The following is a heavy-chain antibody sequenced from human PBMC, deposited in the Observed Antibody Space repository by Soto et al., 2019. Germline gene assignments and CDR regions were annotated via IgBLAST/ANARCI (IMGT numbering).Heavy chain of an antibody. V-gene: IGHV3-30*19. Sequence: GGSLRLSCVVSGFTFSDFGRHWVRQCPGEGLAWVASISKDGLDRYYSESVKGRFTISRDDSKNTVFLQMNSLKVEDTAAYFCASPREGQWLVFDHWGQRTLVTVSS. J-gene: IGHJ4*02. D-gene: IGHD6-19*01. CDR1: GFTFSDFG. CDR2: ISKDGLDR. CDR3: ASPREGQWLVFDH.